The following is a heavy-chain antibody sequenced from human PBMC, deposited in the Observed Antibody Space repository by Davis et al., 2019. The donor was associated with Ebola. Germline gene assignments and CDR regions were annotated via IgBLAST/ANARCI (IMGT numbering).Heavy chain of an antibody. D-gene: IGHD3-22*01. CDR1: GYSFSSYW. V-gene: IGHV5-51*01. CDR3: GKVVMPRTSGGLDY. J-gene: IGHJ4*02. CDR2: IFPGDSDT. Sequence: GESLKISCKGSGYSFSSYWIGWVRQMPGKGLEWMGIIFPGDSDTRYSTSFQGHVTISADKSISTAYLQWSSLKASDTAMYYCGKVVMPRTSGGLDYWGQGTPVTVSS.